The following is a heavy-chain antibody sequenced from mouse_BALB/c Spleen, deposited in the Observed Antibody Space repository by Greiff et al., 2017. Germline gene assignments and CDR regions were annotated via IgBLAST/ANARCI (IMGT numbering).Heavy chain of an antibody. CDR2: ISSGGSYT. V-gene: IGHV5-9-4*01. D-gene: IGHD2-3*01. Sequence: EVHLVESGGGLVKPGGSLKLSCAASGFTFSSYAMSWVRQSPEKRLEWVAEISSGGSYTYYPDTVKGRFTISRDNAKNTLYLQMSSLKSEDTAMYYCARHDGNYVVPYWGQGTLVTVSA. CDR1: GFTFSSYA. J-gene: IGHJ3*01. CDR3: ARHDGNYVVPY.